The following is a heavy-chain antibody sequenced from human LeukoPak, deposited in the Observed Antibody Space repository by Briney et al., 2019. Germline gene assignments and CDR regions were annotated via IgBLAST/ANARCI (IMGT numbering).Heavy chain of an antibody. V-gene: IGHV4-30-4*01. CDR2: IYYSGST. Sequence: PSETLSLTCTVSGGSISSGDYYWSWIRQPPGKGLEWIGYIYYSGSTYYNPSLKNRVTISVDTSKNQFSLKLSSVTAADTAVYYCARGPGGRRVIIQNCDYWGQGTLVTVSS. D-gene: IGHD3-10*01. CDR1: GGSISSGDYY. CDR3: ARGPGGRRVIIQNCDY. J-gene: IGHJ4*02.